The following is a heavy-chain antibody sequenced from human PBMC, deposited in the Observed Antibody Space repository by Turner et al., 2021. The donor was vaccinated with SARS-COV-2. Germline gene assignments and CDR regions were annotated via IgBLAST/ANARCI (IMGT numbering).Heavy chain of an antibody. J-gene: IGHJ6*02. CDR1: GGSISSSSYY. CDR2: IHYSGST. V-gene: IGHV4-39*01. CDR3: ARRLVVQGTDDYSYYYGMDV. D-gene: IGHD3-22*01. Sequence: QLQLQESGPGLVKPSETLSLTCTVPGGSISSSSYYWGGIRQPPGKGLEWIGNIHYSGSTYYNPSLKSRVTISVDTSKNQFSLKLSSVTATDTAVYYCARRLVVQGTDDYSYYYGMDVWGQGTTVTVSS.